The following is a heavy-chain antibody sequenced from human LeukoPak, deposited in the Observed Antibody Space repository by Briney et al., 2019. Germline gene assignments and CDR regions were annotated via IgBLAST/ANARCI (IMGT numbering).Heavy chain of an antibody. Sequence: KPGGSLRLSCAASGYTFISFSINWVRQAPGKGLEWVSSISVRSNYIYYADSVRGRFTISRDDARDSLYLQMNSLRAEDTAVYYCVRLRRNSDTSGYYYYYDFWGQGTLVTVSS. CDR1: GYTFISFS. CDR3: VRLRRNSDTSGYYYYYDF. V-gene: IGHV3-21*01. J-gene: IGHJ4*02. CDR2: ISVRSNYI. D-gene: IGHD3-22*01.